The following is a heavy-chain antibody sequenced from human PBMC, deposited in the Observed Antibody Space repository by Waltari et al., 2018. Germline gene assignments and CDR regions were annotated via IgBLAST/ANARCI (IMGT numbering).Heavy chain of an antibody. V-gene: IGHV3-53*02. J-gene: IGHJ6*03. CDR1: GFTVSSNY. CDR3: ATDSSGLMRGYYYYYMDV. CDR2: IYSGGST. Sequence: EVQLVETGGGLIQPGGSLRLSCAASGFTVSSNYMSWVRQAPGKGLEWVSVIYSGGSTYYADSVKGRFTISRDNSKNTLYLQMNSLRAEDTAVYYCATDSSGLMRGYYYYYMDVWGKGTTVTVSS. D-gene: IGHD3-22*01.